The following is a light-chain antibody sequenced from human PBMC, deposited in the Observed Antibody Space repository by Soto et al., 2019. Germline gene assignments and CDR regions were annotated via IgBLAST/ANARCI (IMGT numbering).Light chain of an antibody. CDR2: EVS. CDR1: SSDVGGYNY. CDR3: SSYTSSSTLI. Sequence: QSALTQPASVSGSPGQSITISCTGTSSDVGGYNYVSWYQQHPGKAPKLMIYEVSYRPSGVSNRLSGSKSGNTASLTISGLQAEDEADYYCSSYTSSSTLIFGGGNQLTVL. J-gene: IGLJ2*01. V-gene: IGLV2-14*01.